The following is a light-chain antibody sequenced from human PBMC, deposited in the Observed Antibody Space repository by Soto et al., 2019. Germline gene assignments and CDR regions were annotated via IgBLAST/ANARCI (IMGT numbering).Light chain of an antibody. CDR1: SSDVGGYNY. J-gene: IGLJ2*01. V-gene: IGLV2-14*01. CDR2: EVS. Sequence: QSALTQPASVSGSPGQSITISCTGTSSDVGGYNYVSWYQQYPGKAPKLMIYEVSNRPSAVSNRFSGSKSGNTASLTISGLQAEDEADYYCSSYASSRDVFFGGGTKLTVL. CDR3: SSYASSRDVF.